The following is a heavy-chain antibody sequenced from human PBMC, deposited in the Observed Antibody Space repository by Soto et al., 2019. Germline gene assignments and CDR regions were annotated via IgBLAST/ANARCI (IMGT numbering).Heavy chain of an antibody. J-gene: IGHJ4*02. D-gene: IGHD1-1*01. CDR2: FDPEDGET. CDR1: GYTLTELS. CDR3: VTGYWSSNWIGVLFDY. Sequence: QVQLVQSGAEVKKPGASVKVSCKVSGYTLTELSMHWVRQAPGKGREWMGGFDPEDGETIYAQKFQGRVTMTEDTPTETAYMELSSLRSEDTAVYCCVTGYWSSNWIGVLFDYWGQGTLVTVSS. V-gene: IGHV1-24*01.